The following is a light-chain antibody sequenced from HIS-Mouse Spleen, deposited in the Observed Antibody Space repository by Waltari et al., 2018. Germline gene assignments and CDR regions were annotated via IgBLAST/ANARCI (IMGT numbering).Light chain of an antibody. CDR1: SSDVGGYHY. CDR3: CSYAGSYTLV. J-gene: IGLJ2*01. Sequence: QSALTQPRSVSGSPGQSVTISCTGTSSDVGGYHYVPWYQQPPGKAPKLMIYDVSKRPSGVPDRFSGSKSGNTASLTISGLQAEDEADYYCCSYAGSYTLVFGGGTKLTVL. CDR2: DVS. V-gene: IGLV2-11*01.